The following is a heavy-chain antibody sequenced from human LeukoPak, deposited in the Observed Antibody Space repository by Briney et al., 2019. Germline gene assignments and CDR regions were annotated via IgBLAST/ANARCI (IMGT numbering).Heavy chain of an antibody. CDR1: GFTFSSYA. V-gene: IGHV3-23*01. Sequence: GASLRLSCAASGFTFSSYAMSWVRQAPGKGLEWVSAISGSGSSTYYADSVKGRFTISRDNSKNTLYLQMNSLRAEDTAVYYCAKDQQVLRYFDWSMGDYFDYWGQGTLVTVSS. CDR2: ISGSGSST. CDR3: AKDQQVLRYFDWSMGDYFDY. J-gene: IGHJ4*02. D-gene: IGHD3-9*01.